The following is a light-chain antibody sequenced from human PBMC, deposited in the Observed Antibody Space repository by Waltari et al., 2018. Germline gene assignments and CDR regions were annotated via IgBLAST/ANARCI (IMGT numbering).Light chain of an antibody. J-gene: IGKJ5*01. Sequence: DVVLTQSQHPLPVPLGQPASISCRSSQSLVPSDGNTYLTWFQQRPGQSPRRLIYKVSNRDPGVPDRFSGSGSGTDFKLKISRVEAEDLGVYYCMQGTYWATFGQGTRLDIK. CDR1: QSLVPSDGNTY. CDR2: KVS. V-gene: IGKV2-30*02. CDR3: MQGTYWAT.